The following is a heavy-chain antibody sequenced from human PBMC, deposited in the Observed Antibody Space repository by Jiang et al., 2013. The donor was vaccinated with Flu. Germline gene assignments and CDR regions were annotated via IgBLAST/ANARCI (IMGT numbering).Heavy chain of an antibody. V-gene: IGHV4-38-2*01. Sequence: ETLSLTCAVSGFSIGSGHFWGWFRQPPGKGLEWVGTFYYTGTMYYRPSLKSRATISVDTSKNQFSLKLTSVTAPDSAVYYCATSTVTTFEAFDVWGQGTMVTVSS. D-gene: IGHD4-17*01. CDR1: GFSIGSGHF. CDR2: FYYTGTM. CDR3: ATSTVTTFEAFDV. J-gene: IGHJ3*01.